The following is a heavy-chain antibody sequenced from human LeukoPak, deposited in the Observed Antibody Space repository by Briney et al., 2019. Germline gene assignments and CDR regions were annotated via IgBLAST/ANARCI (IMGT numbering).Heavy chain of an antibody. D-gene: IGHD2-15*01. CDR2: ISGSGGST. J-gene: IGHJ5*02. V-gene: IGHV3-23*01. CDR1: GFTFSSYA. Sequence: GGSLRLSCAASGFTFSSYAMSWIRQAPGKGLEWVSAISGSGGSTYYADSVKGRFTISRDNSKNTLYLQMNSLRAEDTAVYYCAKDCLGYCSGGRNHWGQGTLVTVSS. CDR3: AKDCLGYCSGGRNH.